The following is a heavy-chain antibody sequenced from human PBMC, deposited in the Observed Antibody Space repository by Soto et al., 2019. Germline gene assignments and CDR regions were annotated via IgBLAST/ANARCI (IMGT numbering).Heavy chain of an antibody. CDR1: GGSISRGGYS. CDR3: ARVPDV. V-gene: IGHV4-30-2*01. J-gene: IGHJ6*02. Sequence: SGTLSLTCAVSGGSISRGGYSWTWIRQPPGKGLEWIGYIYHSGSTYYNPSLKSRVTISVDRSKNQFSLKLNSVTAADTAVYYCARVPDVWGQGTTVTVSS. CDR2: IYHSGST.